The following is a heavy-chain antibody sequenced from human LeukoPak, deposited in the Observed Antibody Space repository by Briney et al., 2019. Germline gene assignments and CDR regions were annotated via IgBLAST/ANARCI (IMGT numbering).Heavy chain of an antibody. CDR3: AKRGVVIRVTPVRLHKEAYYFDF. CDR2: LSDSGCRT. V-gene: IGHV3-23*01. Sequence: GGSLRLSCAVSGIILSHYGMMWVRQAPGKGLEWVAGLSDSGCRTLYADSVKGRFTISRDNPKNTLYLQMHTLRAEDAGVYFFAKRGVVIRVTPVRLHKEAYYFDFWGQGALVTVSS. D-gene: IGHD3-10*01. J-gene: IGHJ4*02. CDR1: GIILSHYG.